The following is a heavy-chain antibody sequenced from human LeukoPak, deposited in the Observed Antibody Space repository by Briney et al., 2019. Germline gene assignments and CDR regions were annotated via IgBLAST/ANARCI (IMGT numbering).Heavy chain of an antibody. V-gene: IGHV4-30-4*08. CDR1: GVSISSGDYY. J-gene: IGHJ5*02. D-gene: IGHD6-25*01. CDR3: ARERYAASYNWFDP. CDR2: IYYSGST. Sequence: SETLSLTCTVSGVSISSGDYYWSWIRQPPGKGREWIGYIYYSGSTYYNPSLKSRVTISVDTSKNQFSLKLSSVTAADTAVYYCARERYAASYNWFDPWGQGTLVTVSS.